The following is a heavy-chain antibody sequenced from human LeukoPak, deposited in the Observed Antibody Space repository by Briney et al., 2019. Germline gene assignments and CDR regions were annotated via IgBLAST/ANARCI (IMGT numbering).Heavy chain of an antibody. CDR3: ARDSDAPGDY. CDR2: ISYDGSNK. J-gene: IGHJ4*02. CDR1: GFTFSSYA. V-gene: IGHV3-30-3*01. Sequence: GGSLRLSCAAYGFTFSSYAMHWVRQAPGKGLEWVAVISYDGSNKYYADSVKGRFTISRDNSKNTLYLQMNSLRAEDTAVYYCARDSDAPGDYWGQGTLVTVSS.